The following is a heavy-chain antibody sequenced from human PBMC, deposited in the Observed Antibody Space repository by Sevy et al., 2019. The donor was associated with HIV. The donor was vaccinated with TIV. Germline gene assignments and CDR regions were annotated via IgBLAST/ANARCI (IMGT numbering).Heavy chain of an antibody. Sequence: GGCLRLSCAASGFTFSDAAIHCVRQASGKGLEWLGRIRGNANNYATAYAASVSGRFTISRDDSKNRAYLQMASLKTGDTAIYHCAVYHEARGFDSWGQGTPVLVSS. CDR1: GFTFSDAA. J-gene: IGHJ4*02. CDR2: IRGNANNYAT. V-gene: IGHV3-73*01. CDR3: AVYHEARGFDS. D-gene: IGHD2-2*01.